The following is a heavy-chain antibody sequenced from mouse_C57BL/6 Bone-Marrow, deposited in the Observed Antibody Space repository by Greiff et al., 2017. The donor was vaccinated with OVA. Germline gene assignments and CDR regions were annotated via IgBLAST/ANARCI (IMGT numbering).Heavy chain of an antibody. CDR3: ARDYGSSYDAMDY. J-gene: IGHJ4*01. CDR1: GYAFSSSW. D-gene: IGHD1-1*01. V-gene: IGHV1-82*01. CDR2: IYPGDGDT. Sequence: QVQLQQSGPELVKPGASVKISCKASGYAFSSSWMNWVKQRPGKGLEWIGRIYPGDGDTNYNGKFKGKATLTADKSSSTAYMQLRSLTSEDSAVYFCARDYGSSYDAMDYWGQGTSVTVSS.